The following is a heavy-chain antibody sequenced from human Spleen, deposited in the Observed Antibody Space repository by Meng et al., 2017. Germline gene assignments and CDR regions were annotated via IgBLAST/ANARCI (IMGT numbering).Heavy chain of an antibody. CDR1: GYTFTGYY. J-gene: IGHJ6*02. CDR2: INPNSGGT. Sequence: ASVKVSCKASGYTFTGYYMHWVRQAPGQGLEWMGWINPNSGGTNYAQKFQARVTITADKSTSTAYMELRSLRSEDTAVYYCARDSAYYYYGMDVWGQGTTVTVSS. V-gene: IGHV1-2*02. CDR3: ARDSAYYYYGMDV.